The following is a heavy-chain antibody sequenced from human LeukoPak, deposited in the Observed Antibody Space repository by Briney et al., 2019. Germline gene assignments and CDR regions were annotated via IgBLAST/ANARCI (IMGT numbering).Heavy chain of an antibody. CDR2: IRSDGSDT. J-gene: IGHJ4*02. D-gene: IGHD2-21*01. V-gene: IGHV3-74*01. Sequence: GGSLRLSCAASGFTFSTYWMYWVRQAPGKGLVWVSRIRSDGSDTTYADSVKGRFTISRDNAKNTLYLQMNSLRDEDTAVSYCANGIALYYWGQGTLVTVSS. CDR3: ANGIALYY. CDR1: GFTFSTYW.